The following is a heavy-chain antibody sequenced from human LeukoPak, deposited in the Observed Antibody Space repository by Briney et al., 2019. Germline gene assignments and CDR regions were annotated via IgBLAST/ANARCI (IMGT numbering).Heavy chain of an antibody. CDR2: IYYSGST. Sequence: PSETLSLTCTVSGGSISSSSYYWGWIRQPPGKGLEWIGSIYYSGSTYYNPSLKSRVTISVDTSKNQFSLKLSSVTAADTAVYYCATRPPCGGDCYSGDWFDPWGQGTLVTVSS. D-gene: IGHD2-21*02. CDR3: ATRPPCGGDCYSGDWFDP. CDR1: GGSISSSSYY. J-gene: IGHJ5*02. V-gene: IGHV4-39*07.